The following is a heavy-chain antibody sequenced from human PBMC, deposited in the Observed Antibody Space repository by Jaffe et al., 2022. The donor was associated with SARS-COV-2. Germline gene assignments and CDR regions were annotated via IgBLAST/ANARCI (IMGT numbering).Heavy chain of an antibody. J-gene: IGHJ3*02. CDR3: ASSGEGMGDYVWGSYRNAFDI. Sequence: QVQLVQSGAEVKKPGSSVKVSCKASGGTFSSYAISWVRQAPGQGLEWMGGIIPIFGTANYAQKFQGRVTITADESTSTAYMELSSLRSEDTAVYYCASSGEGMGDYVWGSYRNAFDIWGQGTMVTVSS. CDR1: GGTFSSYA. CDR2: IIPIFGTA. D-gene: IGHD3-16*02. V-gene: IGHV1-69*01.